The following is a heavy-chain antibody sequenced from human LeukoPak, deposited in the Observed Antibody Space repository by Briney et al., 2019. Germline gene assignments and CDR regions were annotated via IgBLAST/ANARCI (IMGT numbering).Heavy chain of an antibody. CDR2: IHYSGST. CDR1: GGSIRSYL. D-gene: IGHD4-17*01. CDR3: ARERDDYGDYIPFDY. V-gene: IGHV4-59*12. Sequence: PSETLSLTCTVSGGSIRSYLWSWIRQPPGKGLEWIGYIHYSGSTNYNPSLKSRVTISVDTSMNQFSLRLSSVTAADTAVYYCARERDDYGDYIPFDYWGQGTLVTVSS. J-gene: IGHJ4*02.